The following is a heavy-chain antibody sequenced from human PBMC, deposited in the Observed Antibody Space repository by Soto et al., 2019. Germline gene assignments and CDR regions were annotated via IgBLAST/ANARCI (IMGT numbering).Heavy chain of an antibody. CDR3: ARRRYYYDSSGYYAVAAFDI. V-gene: IGHV5-51*01. CDR1: GYSFTSYW. CDR2: IYPGDSDT. J-gene: IGHJ3*02. Sequence: LKISCKGSGYSFTSYWIGWVRQMPGKGLEWMGIIYPGDSDTRYSPSFQGQVTISADKSISTAYLQWSSLKASDTAMYYCARRRYYYDSSGYYAVAAFDIWGQGTMVTVSS. D-gene: IGHD3-22*01.